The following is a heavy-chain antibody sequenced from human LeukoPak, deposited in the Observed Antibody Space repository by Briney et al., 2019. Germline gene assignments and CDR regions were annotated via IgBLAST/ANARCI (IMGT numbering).Heavy chain of an antibody. CDR3: ARSLSGWYPYYFDY. CDR1: GGTFSSYA. Sequence: ASVKVSCKASGGTFSSYAISWVRQAPGQGLEWMGGFIPIFGTANYAQKFQGRVTITADESTSTAYMELSSLRSEDTAVYYCARSLSGWYPYYFDYWGQGTLVTVSS. J-gene: IGHJ4*02. V-gene: IGHV1-69*13. CDR2: FIPIFGTA. D-gene: IGHD6-19*01.